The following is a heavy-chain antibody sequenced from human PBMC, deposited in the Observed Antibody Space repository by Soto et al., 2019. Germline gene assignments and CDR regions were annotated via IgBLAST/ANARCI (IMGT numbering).Heavy chain of an antibody. J-gene: IGHJ5*02. CDR2: IYPSGSP. CDR1: GGSISNYY. V-gene: IGHV4-4*07. Sequence: SETLSLTCTVSGGSISNYYWSWIRQPAGKGLEWIGRIYPSGSPNYNPSLKSRVAMSVDTSKNHFSLRLSSVTAADTAVYYCARDRATGTFDPWGQGTLVTVSS. CDR3: ARDRATGTFDP.